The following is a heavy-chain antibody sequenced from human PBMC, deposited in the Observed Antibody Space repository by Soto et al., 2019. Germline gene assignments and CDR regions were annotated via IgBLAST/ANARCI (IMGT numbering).Heavy chain of an antibody. V-gene: IGHV1-2*04. CDR3: ARGDWGAVAGTGDAFDI. CDR1: GYTFTGYY. Sequence: ASVKVSCKASGYTFTGYYMHWVRQAPGQGLEWMGWINPNSGGTNYAQKFQGWVTMTRDTSISTAYMELSRLRSDDTAVYYCARGDWGAVAGTGDAFDIWGQGTMVT. D-gene: IGHD6-19*01. J-gene: IGHJ3*02. CDR2: INPNSGGT.